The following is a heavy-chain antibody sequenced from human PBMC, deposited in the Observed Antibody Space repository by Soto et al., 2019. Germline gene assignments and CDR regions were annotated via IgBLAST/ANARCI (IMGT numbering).Heavy chain of an antibody. V-gene: IGHV1-69*12. CDR3: ARDLEVPAAIFHYYGMDV. J-gene: IGHJ6*02. Sequence: QVQLVQSGAEVKKPGSSVKVSCKASGGTFSSYAISWVRQAPGQGLEWMGGIIPIFGTANYAQKFQGRVTITADESTSTAYMELSSLRSEDTAVYYCARDLEVPAAIFHYYGMDVWGQGTTVTVSS. D-gene: IGHD2-2*01. CDR2: IIPIFGTA. CDR1: GGTFSSYA.